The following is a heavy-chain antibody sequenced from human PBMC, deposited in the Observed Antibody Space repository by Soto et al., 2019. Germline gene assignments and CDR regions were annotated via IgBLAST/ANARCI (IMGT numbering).Heavy chain of an antibody. CDR2: IPQDGVDG. J-gene: IGHJ6*02. V-gene: IGHV3-7*03. Sequence: GGCLRLSCEVSGFIFSMYSMSWVRQTPGKGLEWVAKIPQDGVDGHYADAVKGRFTISRDNGKNSLYLQMNNLRAEDTAVYYCARDHLILPAHDFFYGSDVWGRGATVTVSS. D-gene: IGHD2-21*02. CDR3: ARDHLILPAHDFFYGSDV. CDR1: GFIFSMYS.